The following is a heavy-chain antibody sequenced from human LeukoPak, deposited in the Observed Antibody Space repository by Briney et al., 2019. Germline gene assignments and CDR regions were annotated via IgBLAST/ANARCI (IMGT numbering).Heavy chain of an antibody. CDR2: VSYDGNNK. V-gene: IGHV3-30-3*01. CDR3: ARADRSGSYETDY. Sequence: GGSLRLSCAAPGFIFSDYALHWIRQAPGKGLEWLAVVSYDGNNKYYADSVKGRFTISRDNSKNTLYLQMNSLRAEDTAVYYCARADRSGSYETDYWGQGTLVTVSS. D-gene: IGHD1-26*01. CDR1: GFIFSDYA. J-gene: IGHJ4*02.